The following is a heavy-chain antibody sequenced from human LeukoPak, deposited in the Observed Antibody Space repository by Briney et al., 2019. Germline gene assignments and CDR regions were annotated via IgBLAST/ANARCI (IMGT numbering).Heavy chain of an antibody. CDR1: GFTFTNYA. D-gene: IGHD6-19*01. CDR2: ISPRSNGI. Sequence: LSGGSLRLSCAASGFTFTNYAMTWVRQAPGKGLEWVSAISPRSNGIYYTDSVRGRFTVSRDNSKNTLYLQMNRLGAEDTAVYYCAKNLRTSVAGYDYWGQGTLVTVSS. V-gene: IGHV3-23*01. CDR3: AKNLRTSVAGYDY. J-gene: IGHJ4*02.